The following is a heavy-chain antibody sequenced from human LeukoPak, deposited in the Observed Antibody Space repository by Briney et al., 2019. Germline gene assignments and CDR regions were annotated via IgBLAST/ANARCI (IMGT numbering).Heavy chain of an antibody. CDR3: ARFGQLYCPDY. D-gene: IGHD2-8*02. CDR2: ISSGSSYT. CDR1: GFTFSDSY. V-gene: IGHV3-11*06. J-gene: IGHJ4*02. Sequence: VKPGGSLRLSCTASGFTFSDSYMSWICQAPGKGLEWVSYISSGSSYTNYADSVKGRFTISRDNAKNSLYLQMNSLRVEDTAVYYCARFGQLYCPDYWGQGTLVTVSS.